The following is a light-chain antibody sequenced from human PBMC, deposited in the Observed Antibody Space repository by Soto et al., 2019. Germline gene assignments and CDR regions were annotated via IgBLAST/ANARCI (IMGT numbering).Light chain of an antibody. J-gene: IGLJ3*02. CDR2: KDA. CDR1: SSNIGAGFD. V-gene: IGLV1-40*01. Sequence: QSVLTQPPSVSGAPGLTVTISCTGRSSNIGAGFDVHWYQHLPGTAPKLLIYKDANRPSGVPDRFSASKSGTSASLAIIGLQAEDEADYYCQSYDNSLSAWVFGGGTKLTVL. CDR3: QSYDNSLSAWV.